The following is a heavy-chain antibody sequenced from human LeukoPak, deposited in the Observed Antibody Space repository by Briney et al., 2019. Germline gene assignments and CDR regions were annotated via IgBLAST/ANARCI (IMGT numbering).Heavy chain of an antibody. V-gene: IGHV1-3*01. CDR1: GYTFTSYA. CDR2: INAGNGNT. CDR3: ARTRGSSWPFDY. D-gene: IGHD6-13*01. Sequence: ASVKVSCKASGYTFTSYAMHWVRQAPGQRLEWMGWINAGNGNTKYSQKSQGRVTITRDTSASTAYMELSSLRSEDTAVYYCARTRGSSWPFDYWGQGTLVTVSS. J-gene: IGHJ4*02.